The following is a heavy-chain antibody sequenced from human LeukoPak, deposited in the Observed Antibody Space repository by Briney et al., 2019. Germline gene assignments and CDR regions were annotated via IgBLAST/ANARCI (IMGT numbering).Heavy chain of an antibody. V-gene: IGHV3-23*01. Sequence: GGSLRLTCAASGFTFSTYSMSWVRQAPGKGLEWVSAIRGGGENTYYADSVKGRFTISRDNAEKSLYLQMNSLRAEDPAVYYCARDRGGSYSAIDYWGQGTLVTVSS. CDR2: IRGGGENT. CDR1: GFTFSTYS. CDR3: ARDRGGSYSAIDY. J-gene: IGHJ4*02. D-gene: IGHD2-15*01.